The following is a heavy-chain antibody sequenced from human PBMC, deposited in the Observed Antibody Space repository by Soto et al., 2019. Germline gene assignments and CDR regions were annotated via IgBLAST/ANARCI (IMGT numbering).Heavy chain of an antibody. Sequence: ASVKVSCKASGYTFTGYYMHWVRQAPGQGLEWMGWINPNSGGTNYAQKFRGRVTMTRDTSISTAYMELSRLRSDDTAVYYCAREVAAAGTEVDPWGQGTLVTVSS. CDR2: INPNSGGT. V-gene: IGHV1-2*02. CDR3: AREVAAAGTEVDP. J-gene: IGHJ5*02. CDR1: GYTFTGYY. D-gene: IGHD6-13*01.